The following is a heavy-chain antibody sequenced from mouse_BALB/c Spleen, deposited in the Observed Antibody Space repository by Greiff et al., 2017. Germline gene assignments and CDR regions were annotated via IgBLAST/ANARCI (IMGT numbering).Heavy chain of an antibody. CDR2: IWAGGST. CDR3: ATSTMITTYAMDY. J-gene: IGHJ4*01. D-gene: IGHD2-4*01. CDR1: GFSLTSYG. V-gene: IGHV2-9*02. Sequence: VQRVESGPGLVAPSQSLSITCTVSGFSLTSYGVHWVRQPPGKGLEWLGVIWAGGSTNYNSALMSRLSISKDNSKSQVFLKMNSLQTDDTAMYYCATSTMITTYAMDYWGQGTSVTVSS.